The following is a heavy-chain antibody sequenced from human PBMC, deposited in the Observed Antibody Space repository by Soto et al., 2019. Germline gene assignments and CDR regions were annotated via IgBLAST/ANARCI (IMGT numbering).Heavy chain of an antibody. CDR3: ARDVGPGEWELRWFDP. V-gene: IGHV3-30-3*01. D-gene: IGHD1-26*01. J-gene: IGHJ5*02. Sequence: QVQLVESGGGVVQPGRSLRLSCAASGFTFSSYAMHWVRQAPGKGLEWVAVISYDGSNKYYADSVKGRFTISRDNSKNTLYLQMNSLRAEDTAVYYCARDVGPGEWELRWFDPWGQGTLVTVSS. CDR2: ISYDGSNK. CDR1: GFTFSSYA.